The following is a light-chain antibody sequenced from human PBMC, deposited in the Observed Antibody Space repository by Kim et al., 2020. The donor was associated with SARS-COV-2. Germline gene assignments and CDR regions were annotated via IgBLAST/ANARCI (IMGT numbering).Light chain of an antibody. CDR3: QAWDSSTHVV. J-gene: IGLJ2*01. Sequence: SYELTQPPSVSVSPGQTASIPCSGDNLGSKYTCWYQQKPGQSPILVIYQDRKRPSGIPERFSGSNSGNTATLTISGTQALDEADYYCQAWDSSTHVVFDGGTQLTVL. CDR2: QDR. CDR1: NLGSKY. V-gene: IGLV3-1*01.